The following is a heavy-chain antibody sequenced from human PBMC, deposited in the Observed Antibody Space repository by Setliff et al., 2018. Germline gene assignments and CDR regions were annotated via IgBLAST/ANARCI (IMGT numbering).Heavy chain of an antibody. D-gene: IGHD2-21*01. Sequence: PSETLSLTCTVSGDSISSRRNYWGWFRQPAGKELEWIGQIYTSWSTNYNPSLKSRVTISLDTSKNQFSLSLTSVTAEDTAVYYCVRSAVYCASDCYPRYFDSWGQGTLVTVSS. V-gene: IGHV4-61*09. CDR3: VRSAVYCASDCYPRYFDS. J-gene: IGHJ4*02. CDR2: IYTSWST. CDR1: GDSISSRRNY.